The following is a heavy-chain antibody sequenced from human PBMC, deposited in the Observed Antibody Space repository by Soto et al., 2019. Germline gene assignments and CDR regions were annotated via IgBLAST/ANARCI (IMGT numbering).Heavy chain of an antibody. J-gene: IGHJ5*02. CDR3: ARACSSTTCPNWFDP. Sequence: QVQLVQSGAEVKKPGASVKVSCKASGYTFSSYAMHWVRQAPGQRLEWMGWINAGNGNTKYSQKFQGRVTITRDTSASTDYMELSSLRSEDTAVYYCARACSSTTCPNWFDPWGQGTLVTVSS. D-gene: IGHD2-2*01. CDR1: GYTFSSYA. CDR2: INAGNGNT. V-gene: IGHV1-3*01.